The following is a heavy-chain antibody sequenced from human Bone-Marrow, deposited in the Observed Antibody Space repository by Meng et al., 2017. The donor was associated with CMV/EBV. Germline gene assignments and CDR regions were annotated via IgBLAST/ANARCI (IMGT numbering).Heavy chain of an antibody. CDR2: ISSSSSYI. Sequence: GGSLRLYCAASGFTFSSYSMNWVRQAPGKGLEWVSSISSSSSYIYYADSVKGRFTISRDNAKNSLYLQMNSLRAEDTSVYYCASSSTTLYRMDVWGQGTTVTVSS. J-gene: IGHJ6*02. CDR3: ASSSTTLYRMDV. CDR1: GFTFSSYS. V-gene: IGHV3-21*01. D-gene: IGHD2-2*01.